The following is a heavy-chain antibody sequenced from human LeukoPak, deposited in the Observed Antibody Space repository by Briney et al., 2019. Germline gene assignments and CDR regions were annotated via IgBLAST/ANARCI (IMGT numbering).Heavy chain of an antibody. D-gene: IGHD3-10*01. Sequence: GGSLRLSCAASGFTFSNAWMNWVRQAPGKGLEWVGRIKSKTDGGTTDYAAPVKGRFTISRDDSKNTLYLQMNSLKTEDTAVYYCTTDRLLWFGGLLNYYGMDVWGQGTTVTVSS. CDR1: GFTFSNAW. CDR3: TTDRLLWFGGLLNYYGMDV. CDR2: IKSKTDGGTT. V-gene: IGHV3-15*07. J-gene: IGHJ6*02.